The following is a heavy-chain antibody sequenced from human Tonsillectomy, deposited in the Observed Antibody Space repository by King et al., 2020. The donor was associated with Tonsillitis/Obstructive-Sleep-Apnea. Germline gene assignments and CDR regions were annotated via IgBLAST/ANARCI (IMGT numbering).Heavy chain of an antibody. J-gene: IGHJ4*02. V-gene: IGHV3-48*02. CDR1: GFTFSNYD. CDR2: VRRRSGTI. CDR3: ARRFGY. Sequence: VQLVESGGGLVHPGGSLRLSCVASGFTFSNYDMNWLLQAPGEGLEWGACVRRRSGTISYADSVKGRFTISRDNAKISLFLQMNSLRDEDTAVYYCARRFGYWGQGTLVTVSS.